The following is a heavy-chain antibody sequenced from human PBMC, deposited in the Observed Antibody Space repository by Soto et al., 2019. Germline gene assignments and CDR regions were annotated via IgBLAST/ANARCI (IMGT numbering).Heavy chain of an antibody. V-gene: IGHV3-30-3*01. J-gene: IGHJ4*02. Sequence: QVQLVESGGGVVQPGRSLRLSCAASGFTFSSYAMHWVRQAPGKGLEWVAVISYDGSNKYYADSVKGRFTISRDNSKNTLYLQMNSLRAEDTAVYYCARDPNYYDSSGYNPPSHFDYWGQGTLVTVSS. CDR1: GFTFSSYA. CDR3: ARDPNYYDSSGYNPPSHFDY. CDR2: ISYDGSNK. D-gene: IGHD3-22*01.